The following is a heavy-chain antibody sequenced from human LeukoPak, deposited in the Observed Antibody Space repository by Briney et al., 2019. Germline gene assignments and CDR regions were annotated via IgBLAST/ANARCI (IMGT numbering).Heavy chain of an antibody. Sequence: GESLKISCNGSSYSFTNYLIGRVRQMPGKGLGLMGINYPGDSDDSYSPSFQGGITITADKSITTAYLQWSSLKASHTAMYYCARGNYYYLDVWGKGTTVTVSS. CDR2: NYPGDSDD. CDR1: SYSFTNYL. J-gene: IGHJ6*03. V-gene: IGHV5-51*01. CDR3: ARGNYYYLDV.